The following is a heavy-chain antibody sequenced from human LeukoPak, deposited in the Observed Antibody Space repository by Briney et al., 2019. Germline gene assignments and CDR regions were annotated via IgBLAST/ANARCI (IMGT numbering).Heavy chain of an antibody. V-gene: IGHV4-59*04. J-gene: IGHJ4*02. D-gene: IGHD3-10*01. Sequence: PSETLSLTCNVSGGSISTYFWSWIRQPQWNGLEWVGTFYYSGRTYYNPSLKSRVSLSVDTSQNLFSLHLNSVTAADTAVYYCATLRRYGSGTNYPPGYFDYWGQGTLVSV. CDR3: ATLRRYGSGTNYPPGYFDY. CDR1: GGSISTYF. CDR2: FYYSGRT.